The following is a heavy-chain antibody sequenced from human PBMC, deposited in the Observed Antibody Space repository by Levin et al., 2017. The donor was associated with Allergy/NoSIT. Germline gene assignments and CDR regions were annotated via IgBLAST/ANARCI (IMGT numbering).Heavy chain of an antibody. CDR1: GYTFTSYG. D-gene: IGHD3-10*01. V-gene: IGHV1-18*01. CDR3: ARVEYIWFGMTPTYYFDY. Sequence: GESLKISCKASGYTFTSYGISWVRQAPGQGLEWMGWISAYNGNTNYAQKLQGRVTMTTDTSTNTAYMELRSLRSDDTAVYYCARVEYIWFGMTPTYYFDYWGQGTLVTVSS. J-gene: IGHJ4*02. CDR2: ISAYNGNT.